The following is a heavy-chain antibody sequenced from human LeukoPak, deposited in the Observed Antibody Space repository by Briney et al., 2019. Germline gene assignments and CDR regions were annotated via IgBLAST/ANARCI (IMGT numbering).Heavy chain of an antibody. D-gene: IGHD5-12*01. CDR1: GFTFTNAY. V-gene: IGHV3-15*04. J-gene: IGHJ4*02. CDR2: IESKTDGGST. CDR3: TLDSGYDYFDY. Sequence: GGSLRLSCAASGFTFTNAYMSWARQAPGKGLEWVGRIESKTDGGSTEYAAPVKGRFTISSDDSTNTMYLQMSSLKTEDTAVYYCTLDSGYDYFDYWGQGTLVTVSS.